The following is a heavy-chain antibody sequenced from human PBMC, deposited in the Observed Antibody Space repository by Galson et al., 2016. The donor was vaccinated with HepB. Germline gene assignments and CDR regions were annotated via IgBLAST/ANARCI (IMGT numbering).Heavy chain of an antibody. V-gene: IGHV3-30*03. J-gene: IGHJ6*02. CDR2: ISYDGSSK. CDR1: GFTFSFYG. D-gene: IGHD3-10*01. CDR3: ARVLFGSGSYWCLDV. Sequence: SLRLSCAASGFTFSFYGMHWVRQAPGKGLEWVAVISYDGSSKYYADSVKGRFTLTRDNARNSLYLQMNSLRDEDTAVYFCARVLFGSGSYWCLDVWGQGTTVTVSS.